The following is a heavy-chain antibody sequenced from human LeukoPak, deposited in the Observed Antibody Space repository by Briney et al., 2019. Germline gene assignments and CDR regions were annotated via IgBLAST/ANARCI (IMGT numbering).Heavy chain of an antibody. J-gene: IGHJ5*02. V-gene: IGHV1-18*01. D-gene: IGHD5-12*01. CDR3: ARVRKGVATIKSNWFDP. Sequence: ASVKVSCKASGYTFTSYGISWVRQAPGQGLEWMGWISASTDTSTSTAYMELRSLRSDDTAVYYCARVRKGVATIKSNWFDPWGQETRSPSPQ. CDR2: ISAS. CDR1: GYTFTSYG.